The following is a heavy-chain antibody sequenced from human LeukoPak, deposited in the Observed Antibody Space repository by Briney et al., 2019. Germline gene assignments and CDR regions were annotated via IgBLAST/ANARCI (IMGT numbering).Heavy chain of an antibody. J-gene: IGHJ4*02. V-gene: IGHV4-34*01. Sequence: PSETLSLTCAVYGGSFSGYYWSWIRQPPGKGLEWIGEINHSGSTNYNPSLKSRVTISVDTSKNQFSLKLSSVTAADTAVYYCARGYCRSTSCSFDYWGQGTLVTVSS. D-gene: IGHD2-2*01. CDR3: ARGYCRSTSCSFDY. CDR2: INHSGST. CDR1: GGSFSGYY.